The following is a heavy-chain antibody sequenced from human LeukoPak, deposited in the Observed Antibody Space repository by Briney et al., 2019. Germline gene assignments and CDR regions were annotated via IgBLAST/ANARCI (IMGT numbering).Heavy chain of an antibody. CDR2: FYYSGTT. V-gene: IGHV4-39*07. D-gene: IGHD3/OR15-3a*01. J-gene: IGHJ6*03. CDR1: GGSISSTTYY. CDR3: AREVGNVFGRYYYMDV. Sequence: SETLSLTCTVSGGSISSTTYYWGWIRQPPGKGLEWIGTFYYSGTTYYSPSLKSRVTMSVDTSKNQFSLKLSSVTAADTAVYYCAREVGNVFGRYYYMDVWGKGTTVTISS.